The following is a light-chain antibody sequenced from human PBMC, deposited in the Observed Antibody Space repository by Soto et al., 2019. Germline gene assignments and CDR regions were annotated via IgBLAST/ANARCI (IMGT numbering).Light chain of an antibody. V-gene: IGKV3-20*01. CDR2: GAS. CDR1: QSVSSSY. J-gene: IGKJ1*01. Sequence: EIVLTQSPGTLSLSPGERATLSCRASQSVSSSYLAWYQQKPGQAPRLLIYGASSRATGIPDRFSGGGSGTDFTLTISRLEPEDFAVYYCQQYGSSLWTFG. CDR3: QQYGSSLWT.